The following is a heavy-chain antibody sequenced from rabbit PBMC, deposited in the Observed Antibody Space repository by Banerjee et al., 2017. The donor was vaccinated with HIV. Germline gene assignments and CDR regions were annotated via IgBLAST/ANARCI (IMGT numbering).Heavy chain of an antibody. CDR1: GFSFSNNYV. CDR2: IDPVVGST. Sequence: QSLEESGGDLVKPGASLTLTCTASGFSFSNNYVMCWVRQAPGMGLEWIGYIDPVVGSTYYATWVNGQFTISSHNAQNTLYLQLNNLTVADTATYFCARTYSYGYVGYDLWGPGTLVTVS. CDR3: ARTYSYGYVGYDL. V-gene: IGHV1S40*01. D-gene: IGHD6-1*01. J-gene: IGHJ6*01.